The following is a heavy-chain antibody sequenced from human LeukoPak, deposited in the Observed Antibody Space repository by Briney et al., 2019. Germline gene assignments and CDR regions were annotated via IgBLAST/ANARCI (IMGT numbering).Heavy chain of an antibody. CDR2: INPNSGGT. CDR3: ARLSDIVVVVAATAFDI. J-gene: IGHJ3*02. V-gene: IGHV1-2*02. Sequence: GAAVNVSCKASGYTFTGYYMHWVRQPPGQGLEWMGWINPNSGGTNYAQKFQGRVTMTRDTSISTAYMELGRLRSDDTAVYYCARLSDIVVVVAATAFDIWGQGTLGTVSS. CDR1: GYTFTGYY. D-gene: IGHD2-15*01.